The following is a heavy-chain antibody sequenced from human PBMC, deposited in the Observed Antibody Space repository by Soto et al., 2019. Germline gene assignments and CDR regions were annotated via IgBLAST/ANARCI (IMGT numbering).Heavy chain of an antibody. V-gene: IGHV3-33*01. CDR3: ARNSGNYSYFDY. Sequence: HPGGSLRLSCAASGFTFSSYGMHWVRQAPGKGLEWVAVIWYDGSNKYYADSVKGRFTISRDNSKNTLYLQMNSLRAEDTAVYYCARNSGNYSYFDYWGQGTLVTVSS. CDR2: IWYDGSNK. D-gene: IGHD1-26*01. J-gene: IGHJ4*02. CDR1: GFTFSSYG.